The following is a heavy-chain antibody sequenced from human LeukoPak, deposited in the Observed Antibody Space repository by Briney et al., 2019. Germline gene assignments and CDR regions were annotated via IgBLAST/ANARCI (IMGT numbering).Heavy chain of an antibody. CDR1: GYTFTSYG. Sequence: GASVKVSCKASGYTFTSYGISWVRQAPGQGLEGMGWISAYNGNTNHAQKLQGRVTMTTDTSTSTAYMELRSLRSDDTAVYYCARDTLTDDYVWGSYRSLPSSFDYWGQGTLVTVSS. J-gene: IGHJ4*02. V-gene: IGHV1-18*01. CDR3: ARDTLTDDYVWGSYRSLPSSFDY. D-gene: IGHD3-16*02. CDR2: ISAYNGNT.